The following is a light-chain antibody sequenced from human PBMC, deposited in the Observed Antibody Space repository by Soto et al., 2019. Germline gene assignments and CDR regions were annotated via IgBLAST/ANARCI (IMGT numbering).Light chain of an antibody. CDR3: QQYGRSPTT. CDR2: GAS. V-gene: IGKV3-15*01. J-gene: IGKJ1*01. CDR1: QSVSSY. Sequence: EIVLTQSTVTLSLSPGQRATLSCGASQSVSSYLALYQQKPGQAPRLLIYGASTRATGIPARFSGSGSGTEFTLTISSLQSEDFAVYYCQQYGRSPTTFGQGTKVDIK.